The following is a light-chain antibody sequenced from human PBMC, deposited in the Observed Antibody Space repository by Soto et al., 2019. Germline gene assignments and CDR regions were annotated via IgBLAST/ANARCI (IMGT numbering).Light chain of an antibody. J-gene: IGKJ1*01. CDR2: DAF. V-gene: IGKV3-11*01. CDR1: QSVDSY. CDR3: QQRSNWPRT. Sequence: EIVLTQSPATLSLSPGERATLSCRASQSVDSYLAWYQHKPGQAPRLLIYDAFNRATGIPARFIGSGSGTAFTLTISSLEPEDFAVYYCQQRSNWPRTFGQGTKLEIK.